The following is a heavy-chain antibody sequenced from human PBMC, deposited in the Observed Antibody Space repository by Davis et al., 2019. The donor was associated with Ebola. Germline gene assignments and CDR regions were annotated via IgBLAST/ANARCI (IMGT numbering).Heavy chain of an antibody. Sequence: GSLRLSCAVSGGSISSSNWWRWVRQPPGKGLEWIGEIYHSGSTNYNPSLKSRVTISVDKSKNQFSLKLSSVTAADTAVYYCARDARYYYDSSGYYNSYYFDYWGQGTLVTVSS. V-gene: IGHV4-4*02. CDR1: GGSISSSNW. CDR2: IYHSGST. CDR3: ARDARYYYDSSGYYNSYYFDY. J-gene: IGHJ4*02. D-gene: IGHD3-22*01.